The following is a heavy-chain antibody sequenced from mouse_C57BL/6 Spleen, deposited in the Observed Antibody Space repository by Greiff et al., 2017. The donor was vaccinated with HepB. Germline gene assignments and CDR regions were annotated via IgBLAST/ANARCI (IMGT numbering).Heavy chain of an antibody. CDR2: IDPSDSYT. Sequence: QVQLQQPGAELVMPGASVKLSCKASGYTFTSYWMHWVKQRPGQGLEWIGEIDPSDSYTNYNQKFKGKSTLTVDKSSSTAYMQLSSLTSEDSAVYYCARGGHYGSLAYWGQGTLVTVSA. CDR3: ARGGHYGSLAY. J-gene: IGHJ3*01. CDR1: GYTFTSYW. V-gene: IGHV1-69*01. D-gene: IGHD1-1*01.